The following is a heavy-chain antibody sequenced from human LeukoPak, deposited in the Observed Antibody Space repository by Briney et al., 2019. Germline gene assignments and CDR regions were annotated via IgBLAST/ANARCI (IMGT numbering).Heavy chain of an antibody. CDR1: GGTFSSYA. CDR3: ARTKPYYYDSSGAFDI. V-gene: IGHV1-69*05. D-gene: IGHD3-22*01. J-gene: IGHJ3*02. Sequence: ASVKVSCKASGGTFSSYAISWVRQAPGQGLEWMGGIIPIFGTANYAQKFQGRVTITTDESTSTAYIELSSLRSEDTAVYYCARTKPYYYDSSGAFDIWGQGTMVTVSS. CDR2: IIPIFGTA.